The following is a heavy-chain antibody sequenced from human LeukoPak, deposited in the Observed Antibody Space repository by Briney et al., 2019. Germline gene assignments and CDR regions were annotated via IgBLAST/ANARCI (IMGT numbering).Heavy chain of an antibody. CDR2: VSGSGGSP. CDR1: GFTFSGHA. CDR3: AKDFAPSVTAGHHY. Sequence: GGSLRLSCAGSGFTFSGHAMSWVRQAPGKGLEWVSAVSGSGGSPYYADSVKGRFIISRDNSKNTLYLQMNRLRADDTAVYYCAKDFAPSVTAGHHYWGQGTLATVSS. D-gene: IGHD2-21*02. V-gene: IGHV3-23*01. J-gene: IGHJ4*02.